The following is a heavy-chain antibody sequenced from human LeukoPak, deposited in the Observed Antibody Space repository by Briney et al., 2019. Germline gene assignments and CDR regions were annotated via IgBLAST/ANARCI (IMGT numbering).Heavy chain of an antibody. Sequence: SETLSLTCTVSGGSIASAGYYWSWIRQHPGKGLEWIGYINYSGSTYYNPSLKSRVTISVDTSKNQFSLKLSSVTAADTAVYYYARVIAVAGLYYFDYWGQGTLVTVSS. CDR3: ARVIAVAGLYYFDY. CDR1: GGSIASAGYY. J-gene: IGHJ4*02. V-gene: IGHV4-31*03. CDR2: INYSGST. D-gene: IGHD6-19*01.